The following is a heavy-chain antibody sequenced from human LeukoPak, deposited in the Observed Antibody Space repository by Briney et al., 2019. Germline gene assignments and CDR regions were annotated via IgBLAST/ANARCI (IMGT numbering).Heavy chain of an antibody. Sequence: GESLKISCKGSGYSFTSYWIGWVRQMPGKGLEWMGIIYPGDSDTRYSPSFQGQVTISADKPISTAYLQWSSLKASDTAMYYCARLPILSIAVAGTDYYFDYWGQGTLVTVSS. V-gene: IGHV5-51*04. CDR1: GYSFTSYW. CDR3: ARLPILSIAVAGTDYYFDY. CDR2: IYPGDSDT. D-gene: IGHD6-19*01. J-gene: IGHJ4*02.